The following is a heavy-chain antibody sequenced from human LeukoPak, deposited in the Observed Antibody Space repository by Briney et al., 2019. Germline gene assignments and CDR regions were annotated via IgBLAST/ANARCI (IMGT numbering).Heavy chain of an antibody. Sequence: GESLKISCKGSGYSFTSYWIGWVRQMPGKGLEWMRIIYPGDSDTRYSPSFQGQVTISADKSISTAYLQWSSLKASDTAMYYCARLLADYYDSSGSLSRAFDYWGQGTLVTVSS. J-gene: IGHJ4*02. D-gene: IGHD3-22*01. V-gene: IGHV5-51*01. CDR2: IYPGDSDT. CDR1: GYSFTSYW. CDR3: ARLLADYYDSSGSLSRAFDY.